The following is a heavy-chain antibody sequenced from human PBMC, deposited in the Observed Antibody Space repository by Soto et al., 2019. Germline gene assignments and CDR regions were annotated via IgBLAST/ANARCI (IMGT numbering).Heavy chain of an antibody. J-gene: IGHJ4*02. CDR1: GYTFTSYD. CDR2: MNPNTGNS. D-gene: IGHD1-1*01. CDR3: ARRAETNGWNGFGADKYYFDF. Sequence: ASVKVSCKASGYTFTSYDIYGGRQATGQGLEWMGWMNPNTGNSGYAQKFQGRVTMTSDTSISTAHMELSSLRSEDTAVYYCARRAETNGWNGFGADKYYFDFWGQGTLVTVSS. V-gene: IGHV1-8*01.